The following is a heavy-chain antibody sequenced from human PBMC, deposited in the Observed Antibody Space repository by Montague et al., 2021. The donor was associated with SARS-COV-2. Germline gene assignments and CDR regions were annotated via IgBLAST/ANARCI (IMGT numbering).Heavy chain of an antibody. J-gene: IGHJ2*01. Sequence: SETLSLTCTVSGGSISSSSYYWGWIRQPPGKGLEWIGSIYYSGSTYYNPSLKSRVTISVDTSKNQFSLKLSSVTAADTAVYYCARHVYDILTGYYTYWYFDLWGRGPLVTVSS. D-gene: IGHD3-9*01. V-gene: IGHV4-39*01. CDR3: ARHVYDILTGYYTYWYFDL. CDR2: IYYSGST. CDR1: GGSISSSSYY.